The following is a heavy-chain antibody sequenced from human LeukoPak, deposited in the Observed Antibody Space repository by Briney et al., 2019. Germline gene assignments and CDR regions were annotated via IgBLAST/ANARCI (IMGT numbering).Heavy chain of an antibody. J-gene: IGHJ4*02. Sequence: SVKVSXKASGYTFTSYDINWVRQAPGQGLEWMGRIIPILGIANYAQKFQGRVTITADKSTSTAYMELSSLRSEDTAVYYCARSTLTYYYDSSGYRVDYWGQGTLVTVSS. CDR3: ARSTLTYYYDSSGYRVDY. CDR1: GYTFTSYD. V-gene: IGHV1-69*04. CDR2: IIPILGIA. D-gene: IGHD3-22*01.